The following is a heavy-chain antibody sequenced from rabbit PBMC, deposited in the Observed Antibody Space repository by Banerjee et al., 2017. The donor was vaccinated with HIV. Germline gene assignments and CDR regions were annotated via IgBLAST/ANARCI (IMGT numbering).Heavy chain of an antibody. CDR3: ARDLAGVTGWNFDL. V-gene: IGHV1S45*01. CDR1: GFSFSSSYW. J-gene: IGHJ4*01. D-gene: IGHD4-1*01. CDR2: IYAGSSGST. Sequence: QEQLEESGGGLVKPEGSLTLTCTASGFSFSSSYWICWVRQAPGKGLEWIACIYAGSSGSTYYASWAKGRFTVSKIAATAVTLQMTSLTAADTATYFCARDLAGVTGWNFDLWGPGTLVTVS.